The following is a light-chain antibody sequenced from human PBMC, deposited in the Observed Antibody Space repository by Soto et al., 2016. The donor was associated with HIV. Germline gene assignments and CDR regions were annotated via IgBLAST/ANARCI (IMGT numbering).Light chain of an antibody. V-gene: IGKV1-39*01. CDR2: AAS. Sequence: DIQMTQSPSSLSASVGDRVTITCRASQSISTYLNWYQQKPGKAPKVLIYAASNLQSGAPSRFSGSGSGTDFILTISSLQPEDFATYYCQQANNFPWTFGQGTKVEIK. CDR3: QQANNFPWT. J-gene: IGKJ1*01. CDR1: QSISTY.